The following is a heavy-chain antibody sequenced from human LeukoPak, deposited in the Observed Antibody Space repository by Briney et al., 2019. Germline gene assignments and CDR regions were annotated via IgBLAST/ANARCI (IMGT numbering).Heavy chain of an antibody. CDR2: FDPEDGET. CDR3: AIGGITMVRGVIITNWFDP. V-gene: IGHV1-24*01. D-gene: IGHD3-10*01. CDR1: GHTLTELS. Sequence: ASVKVPCKVSGHTLTELSMHWVRQAPGKGLEWMGGFDPEDGETIYAQKFQGRVTMTEDTSTDTAYMELSSLRSEDTAVYYCAIGGITMVRGVIITNWFDPWGQGTLVTVSS. J-gene: IGHJ5*02.